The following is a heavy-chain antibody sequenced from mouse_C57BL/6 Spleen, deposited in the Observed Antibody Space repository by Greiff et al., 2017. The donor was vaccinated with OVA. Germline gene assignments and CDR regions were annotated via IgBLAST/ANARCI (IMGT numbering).Heavy chain of an antibody. V-gene: IGHV2-5*01. J-gene: IGHJ4*01. D-gene: IGHD3-3*01. CDR3: AKNGEGPYAMDY. CDR1: GFSLTSYG. Sequence: VKLEESGPGLVQPSQSLSITCTVSGFSLTSYGVHWVRQSPGKGLEWLGVIWRGGSTDYNAAFMSRLSITKDNSKSQVFFKMNSLQADDTAIYYCAKNGEGPYAMDYWGQGTSVTVSS. CDR2: IWRGGST.